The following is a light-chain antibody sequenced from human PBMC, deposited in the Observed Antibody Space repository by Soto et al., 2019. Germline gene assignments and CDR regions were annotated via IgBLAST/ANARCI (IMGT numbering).Light chain of an antibody. CDR3: CSHAGSSNYV. CDR2: EAS. V-gene: IGLV2-23*01. J-gene: IGLJ1*01. Sequence: QSVLTQPASVSGSPGQSITISCTGTSSDVGSRNLVSWYQQYPGKAPKLIIFEASKRPSGVSNRFSGSKSGSTASLTISGLLAEDEADYYCCSHAGSSNYVFGTGTKLTVL. CDR1: SSDVGSRNL.